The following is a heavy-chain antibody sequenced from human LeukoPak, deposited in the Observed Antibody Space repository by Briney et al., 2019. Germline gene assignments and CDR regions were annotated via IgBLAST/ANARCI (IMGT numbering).Heavy chain of an antibody. J-gene: IGHJ4*02. V-gene: IGHV4-34*01. CDR1: GGSFSGYY. CDR3: ARASRGVVVVAATGLIFDY. Sequence: SETLSLTCAVYGGSFSGYYWSWIRQPPGKGLEWIGEINHSGSTNYNPSLKSRVTISVDTSKNQFSLKLSSVTAADTAVYYCARASRGVVVVAATGLIFDYWGQGTLVTVSS. CDR2: INHSGST. D-gene: IGHD2-15*01.